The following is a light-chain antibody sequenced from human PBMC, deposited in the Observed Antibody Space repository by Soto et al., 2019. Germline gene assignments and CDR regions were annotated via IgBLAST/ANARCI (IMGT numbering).Light chain of an antibody. V-gene: IGKV1-27*01. CDR3: QKYDSAPWT. CDR1: QGIGNS. Sequence: DSQMTQSPSSLSASVGDRVTITCRASQGIGNSLAWYQQQPGRVPNLLMYTASTLLSGVPSRFSGSGSGTDFTLTISSLQPEDVATYYCQKYDSAPWTFGQGTKVEIK. CDR2: TAS. J-gene: IGKJ1*01.